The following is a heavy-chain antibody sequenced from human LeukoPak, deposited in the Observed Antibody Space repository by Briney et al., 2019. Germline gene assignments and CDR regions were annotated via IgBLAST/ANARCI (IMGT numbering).Heavy chain of an antibody. CDR3: AXXXPTYYYDSSGYHLDY. CDR1: GYTFTGYY. D-gene: IGHD3-22*01. CDR2: INPNSGGT. Sequence: GASVKVSCKASGYTFTGYYMHWVRQAPGLGLEWMGWINPNSGGTNYAQKFQGRVTMTRDTSISTAYMELSWLRSDDTAVYYCAXXXPTYYYDSSGYHLDYWGQGTLVTVSS. V-gene: IGHV1-2*02. J-gene: IGHJ4*02.